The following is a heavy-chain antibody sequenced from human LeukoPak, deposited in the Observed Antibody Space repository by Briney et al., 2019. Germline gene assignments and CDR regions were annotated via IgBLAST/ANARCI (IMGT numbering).Heavy chain of an antibody. CDR1: LDSTTSNF. CDR2: IHRSGSP. D-gene: IGHD1-14*01. CDR3: AREILGGFNPGAY. V-gene: IGHV4-4*02. J-gene: IGHJ4*02. Sequence: PSETLSLTCTVSLDSTTSNFRSWVRKPPGKGLEWIGEIHRSGSPNYNPSLQSRVTISIDRSRNQIVLELSSVTAADTAVYYCAREILGGFNPGAYWGQGTLVTVSS.